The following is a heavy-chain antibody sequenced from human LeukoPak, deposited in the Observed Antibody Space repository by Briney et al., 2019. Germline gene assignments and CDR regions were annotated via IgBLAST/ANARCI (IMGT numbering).Heavy chain of an antibody. CDR2: IYHSGST. Sequence: SQTLSLTCTVSGGSISSGGYYWSWIRQPPGKGLEWIGYIYHSGSTYYNPSLKSRVTISVDRSKNRFSLKLSSVTAADTAVYYCARAPSGYFDYWGQGTLVTVSS. V-gene: IGHV4-30-2*01. CDR3: ARAPSGYFDY. D-gene: IGHD3-3*01. J-gene: IGHJ4*02. CDR1: GGSISSGGYY.